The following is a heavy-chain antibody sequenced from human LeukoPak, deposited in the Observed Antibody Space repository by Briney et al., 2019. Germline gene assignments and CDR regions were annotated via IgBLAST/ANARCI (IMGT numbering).Heavy chain of an antibody. CDR1: GFSFSDYY. J-gene: IGHJ6*02. V-gene: IGHV3-11*01. D-gene: IGHD2-2*01. CDR2: ISGSGSDL. Sequence: GGSLRLSCVACGFSFSDYYMSWIRQAPGRGLEGISYISGSGSDLYYADPVKGRFTISRDNANNPLYLQRNSLRAEDTAVYYFARSMGYYYTRDLWGQGTTVTVSS. CDR3: ARSMGYYYTRDL.